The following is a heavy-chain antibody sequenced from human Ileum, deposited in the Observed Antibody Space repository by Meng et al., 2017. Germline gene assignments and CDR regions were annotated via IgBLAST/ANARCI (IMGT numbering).Heavy chain of an antibody. CDR2: KNYRSRWYN. J-gene: IGHJ4*02. Sequence: HVQLQQSGPGLVKHSQTLPLTLASLGDSVSSETGARNWIRQSTSRGLEWLGRKNYRSRWYNNYAVSVKSRITITPDTSKNQFSLQLNSVTPDDTAVYCWAGKDWGERLDFWDQGASATSPQ. D-gene: IGHD1-1*01. CDR3: AGKDWGERLDF. CDR1: GDSVSSETGA. V-gene: IGHV6-1*01.